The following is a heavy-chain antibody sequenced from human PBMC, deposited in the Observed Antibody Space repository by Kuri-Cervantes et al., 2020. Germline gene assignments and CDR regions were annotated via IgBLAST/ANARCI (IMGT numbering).Heavy chain of an antibody. J-gene: IGHJ4*02. CDR3: AKEGSTLWLQYYFDY. V-gene: IGHV3-30*18. CDR2: ISYDGSNK. CDR1: GFTFSSYG. D-gene: IGHD5-18*01. Sequence: GGSLRLSCAASGFTFSSYGMHWVRQAPGKGLEWVAVISYDGSNKYYADSVKGRFTISRDNSKNTLYLQMNSLGAEDTAVYYCAKEGSTLWLQYYFDYWGQGTLVTVSS.